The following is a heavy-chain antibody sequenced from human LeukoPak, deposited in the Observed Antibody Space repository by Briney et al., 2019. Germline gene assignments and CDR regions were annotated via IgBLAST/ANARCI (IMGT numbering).Heavy chain of an antibody. Sequence: GGSLRLSCAGSGFTFSSYWMHWVRQVPGKGLLWVARINTDGSATNYADSVKGRFTISRDNAKNTLYLQMNSLRAEDAAVYYCAREPFEVSSYWGQGTLVTVSS. CDR2: INTDGSAT. D-gene: IGHD3-3*01. CDR1: GFTFSSYW. CDR3: AREPFEVSSY. J-gene: IGHJ4*02. V-gene: IGHV3-74*01.